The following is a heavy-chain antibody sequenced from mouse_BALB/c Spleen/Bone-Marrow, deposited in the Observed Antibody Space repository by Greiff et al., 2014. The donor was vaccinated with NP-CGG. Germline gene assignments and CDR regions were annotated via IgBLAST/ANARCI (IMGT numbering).Heavy chain of an antibody. CDR2: IYPGNSEI. V-gene: IGHV1-5*01. CDR1: GYSSTSYW. Sequence: VQLQQSGTVLPRPGTSVRMSCKASGYSSTSYWMHWVKQRPGQGLEWIGAIYPGNSEISYDQKFKGKAKLTAVTSASTAYMELSSLTNEDSAVYDCTIYRYDEDAMDYWGQGTSVTVSS. D-gene: IGHD2-12*01. J-gene: IGHJ4*01. CDR3: TIYRYDEDAMDY.